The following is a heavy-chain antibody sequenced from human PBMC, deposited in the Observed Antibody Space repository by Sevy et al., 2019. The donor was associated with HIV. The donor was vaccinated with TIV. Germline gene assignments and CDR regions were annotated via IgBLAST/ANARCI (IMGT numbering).Heavy chain of an antibody. D-gene: IGHD3-22*01. CDR2: ISWNSGSI. Sequence: GGSLRLSCAASGFTFDDYAMHWVRQAPGKGLEWVTGISWNSGSIGYADSVKGRFTISRDNAKNSRYLQMNSLRAEDTALYYCTKGLYYDSSGAADYWGQGTLVTVSS. CDR3: TKGLYYDSSGAADY. CDR1: GFTFDDYA. J-gene: IGHJ4*02. V-gene: IGHV3-9*01.